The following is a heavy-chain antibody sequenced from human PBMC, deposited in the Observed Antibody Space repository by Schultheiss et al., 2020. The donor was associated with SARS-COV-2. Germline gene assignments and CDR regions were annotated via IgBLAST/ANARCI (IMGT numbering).Heavy chain of an antibody. CDR1: GFTFDDYA. CDR3: AQGVGAKAQYFQH. CDR2: ISYDGSNK. Sequence: GGSLRLSCAASGFTFDDYAMHWVRQAPGKGLEWVAVISYDGSNKYYADSVKGRFTISRDNSKNTLYLQMNSLRAEDTAVYYCAQGVGAKAQYFQHWGQGTLVTVAS. J-gene: IGHJ1*01. V-gene: IGHV3-30*03. D-gene: IGHD1-26*01.